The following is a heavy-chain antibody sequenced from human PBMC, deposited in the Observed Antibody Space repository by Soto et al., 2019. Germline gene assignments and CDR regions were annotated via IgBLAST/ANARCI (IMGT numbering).Heavy chain of an antibody. CDR1: GGSISSSSYY. CDR3: ASQLNGGWVYFDY. Sequence: SQTLSLTCTVSGGSISSSSYYWGWIRQPPGKGLEWIGSIYYSGSTYYNPSLKSRVTISVDTSKNQFSLKLSSVTAADTAVYYCASQLNGGWVYFDYWGQGTLVTVSS. J-gene: IGHJ4*02. CDR2: IYYSGST. D-gene: IGHD6-19*01. V-gene: IGHV4-39*01.